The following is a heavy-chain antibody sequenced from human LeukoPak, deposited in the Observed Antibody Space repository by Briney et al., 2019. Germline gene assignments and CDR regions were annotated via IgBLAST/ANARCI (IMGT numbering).Heavy chain of an antibody. J-gene: IGHJ4*02. CDR2: IYYSGSP. CDR3: ARSRYCSTTTCYGDFDY. Sequence: HPSETLSLTCTVSGGSISSYYWTWIRQPPGKGLELIGFIYYSGSPNYNPSLKSRVTISVDTSKNQFSLKLSSVTAADTAVYYCARSRYCSTTTCYGDFDYWGQGTLVTVSS. D-gene: IGHD2-2*01. V-gene: IGHV4-59*08. CDR1: GGSISSYY.